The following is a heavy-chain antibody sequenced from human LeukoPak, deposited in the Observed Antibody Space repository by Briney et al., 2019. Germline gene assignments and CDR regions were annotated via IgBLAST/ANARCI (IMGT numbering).Heavy chain of an antibody. J-gene: IGHJ4*02. V-gene: IGHV4-4*02. CDR1: GGSGGSISSSNF. Sequence: EPSGTLSLTCAVSGGSGGSISSSNFWPWVRQPPGKGLEWIGEIYHSGSTNYNPSLKSRVTISVDKSKNQFSLKLSSVTAADTAVYYRARDRYGGNFGLYYFDYWGQGTLVTVSS. CDR2: IYHSGST. CDR3: ARDRYGGNFGLYYFDY. D-gene: IGHD4-23*01.